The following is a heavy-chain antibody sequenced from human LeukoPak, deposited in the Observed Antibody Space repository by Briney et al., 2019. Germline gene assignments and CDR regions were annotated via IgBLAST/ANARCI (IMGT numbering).Heavy chain of an antibody. CDR3: ARDGRAYCGGDCYLPNYYYYGMDV. CDR1: GGSISSYY. Sequence: PSETLSLTCTVSGGSISSYYWSWIRQPPGKGLEWIGYIYYSGSTNYNPSLKSRVTISVDTSKNQFSLKLSSVTAADTAVYYCARDGRAYCGGDCYLPNYYYYGMDVWGQGTTVTVSS. CDR2: IYYSGST. V-gene: IGHV4-59*12. J-gene: IGHJ6*02. D-gene: IGHD2-21*02.